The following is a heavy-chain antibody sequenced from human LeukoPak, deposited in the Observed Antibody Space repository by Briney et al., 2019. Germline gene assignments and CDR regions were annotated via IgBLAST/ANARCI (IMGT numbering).Heavy chain of an antibody. CDR3: ARLSGDGYNYFDY. CDR2: IYPGDSDI. D-gene: IGHD5-24*01. Sequence: GESLKTSCKGSGYSFTSYWIAWVRQMPGKGLEWMGIIYPGDSDIRYSPSFQGQVTISADKSISTAYLQWSSLKAPDTATYYCARLSGDGYNYFDYWGQGTLVTVSS. J-gene: IGHJ4*02. V-gene: IGHV5-51*01. CDR1: GYSFTSYW.